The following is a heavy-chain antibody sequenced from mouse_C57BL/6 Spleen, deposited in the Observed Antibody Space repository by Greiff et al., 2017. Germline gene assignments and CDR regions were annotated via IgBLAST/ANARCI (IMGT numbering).Heavy chain of an antibody. CDR1: GYAFTNYL. V-gene: IGHV1-54*01. Sequence: VQLQQSGAELVRPGTSVKVSCKASGYAFTNYLIEWVKQRPGQGLEWIGVINPGSGGTNYNEKFKGKATLTADKSSSTAYMQLSSLTSEDSAVXFCAGYDGDYYAMDYWGQGTSVTVSS. CDR3: AGYDGDYYAMDY. CDR2: INPGSGGT. D-gene: IGHD2-2*01. J-gene: IGHJ4*01.